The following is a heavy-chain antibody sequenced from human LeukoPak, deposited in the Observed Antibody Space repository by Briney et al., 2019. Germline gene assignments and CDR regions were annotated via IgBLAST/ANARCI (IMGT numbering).Heavy chain of an antibody. CDR1: GFTFSSYW. D-gene: IGHD3-10*01. V-gene: IGHV3-7*05. CDR2: IKQDGSEK. Sequence: GGSLRLSCAASGFTFSSYWMNWVRQAPGKGLEWVANIKQDGSEKYSVDSVKGRFTISRDNAKNSLYLQMNGLRAEDTAVYYCARAYGSGSYHYYYYYGMDVWGQGTTVTVSS. CDR3: ARAYGSGSYHYYYYYGMDV. J-gene: IGHJ6*02.